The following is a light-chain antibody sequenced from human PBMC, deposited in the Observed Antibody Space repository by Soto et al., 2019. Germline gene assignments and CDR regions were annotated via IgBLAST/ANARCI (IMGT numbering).Light chain of an antibody. J-gene: IGKJ3*01. Sequence: EIVLTQSPGTLSLSPGERATLSCRASQSVSSSYLAWYPQKPGQAPRLLIYGASSRATGIPDRFSGSGSGTDFTLTISRLEPEDSAVYYCQQYGSSPITFGPGTKVDIK. CDR3: QQYGSSPIT. CDR1: QSVSSSY. V-gene: IGKV3-20*01. CDR2: GAS.